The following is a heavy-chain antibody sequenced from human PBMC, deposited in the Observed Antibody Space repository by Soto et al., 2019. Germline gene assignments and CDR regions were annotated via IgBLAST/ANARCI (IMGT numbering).Heavy chain of an antibody. V-gene: IGHV5-10-1*01. J-gene: IGHJ6*02. Sequence: EVQLVQSGAEVKKPGESLRISCKGSGYRLTSYWISWVRQMPGKGLEWMGRIDPSDSYTNYSPSFQDHVTISADKSISTSYLQWSSLKASDTAMYYCARQRYSSGLLTGPNYYYCYGMHVWGQGTTVTVSS. CDR3: ARQRYSSGLLTGPNYYYCYGMHV. CDR2: IDPSDSYT. CDR1: GYRLTSYW. D-gene: IGHD6-19*01.